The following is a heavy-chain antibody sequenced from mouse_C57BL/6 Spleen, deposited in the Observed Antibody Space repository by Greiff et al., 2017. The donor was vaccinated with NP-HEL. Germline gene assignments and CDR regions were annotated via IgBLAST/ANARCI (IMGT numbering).Heavy chain of an antibody. Sequence: EVQRVESGGGLVKPGGSLKLSCAASGFTFSDYGMHWVRQAPEKGLEWVAYISSGSSTIYYADTVKGRFTISRDNDKNTLFLQMTSLRSEDTAMYYCAGTLYYGSSPFDYWGQGTTLTVSS. J-gene: IGHJ2*01. V-gene: IGHV5-17*01. CDR3: AGTLYYGSSPFDY. CDR1: GFTFSDYG. CDR2: ISSGSSTI. D-gene: IGHD1-1*01.